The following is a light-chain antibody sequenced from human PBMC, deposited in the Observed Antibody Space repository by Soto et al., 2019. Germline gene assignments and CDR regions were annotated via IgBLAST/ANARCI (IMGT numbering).Light chain of an antibody. J-gene: IGKJ1*01. Sequence: VLTQTPLSSPVTLGQPASISCRSSESLVYSDGNTYLSWLQQRPGQPPRLLIYQVSNRFSGVQDRFSGSGSVTDFTLIISRVEAEDVGVYSCIQFSHFPRTCGQGTQVEIK. CDR2: QVS. V-gene: IGKV2-24*01. CDR3: IQFSHFPRT. CDR1: ESLVYSDGNTY.